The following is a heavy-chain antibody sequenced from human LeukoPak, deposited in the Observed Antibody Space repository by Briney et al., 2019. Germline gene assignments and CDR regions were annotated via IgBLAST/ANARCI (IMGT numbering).Heavy chain of an antibody. V-gene: IGHV4-59*01. CDR2: IYYSGTT. CDR1: GGSISSYY. D-gene: IGHD3-10*01. J-gene: IGHJ4*02. CDR3: ARYYYGSGSYYNIAYFDY. Sequence: SETLSLTCTVSGGSISSYYWSWIRQPPGKGLEWIGYIYYSGTTHYNPSLKSRVTISLDTSNNHFSLRLSSVTAADTAVYYCARYYYGSGSYYNIAYFDYWGQGTLVTVSS.